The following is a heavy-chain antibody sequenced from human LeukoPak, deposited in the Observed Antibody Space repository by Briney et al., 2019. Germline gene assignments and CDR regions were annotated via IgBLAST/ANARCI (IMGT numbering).Heavy chain of an antibody. J-gene: IGHJ3*02. D-gene: IGHD1-1*01. CDR1: GFTVSVSY. CDR2: IYNDGGT. CDR3: AKSLFTSATGTGRAFHI. Sequence: GGSLRLSCGVSGFTVSVSYMSWVRQAPGKGLEWVSTIYNDGGTYYADSVKGRFTISRDSSENTVYLQMSSLRADDTAEYYCAKSLFTSATGTGRAFHIWGQGTMVTVSS. V-gene: IGHV3-53*01.